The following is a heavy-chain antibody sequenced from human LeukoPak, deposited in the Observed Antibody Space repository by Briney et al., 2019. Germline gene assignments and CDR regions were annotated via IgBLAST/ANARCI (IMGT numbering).Heavy chain of an antibody. Sequence: GGSLRLSCAASGFTFSSYSMNWARQAPGKGLEWVSSISSSSSYIYYADSVKGRFTISRDNAKNSLYLQMNSLRAEDTAVYYCARDLGYDSSGYPGGYFDYWGQGTLVTVSS. D-gene: IGHD3-22*01. CDR1: GFTFSSYS. J-gene: IGHJ4*02. CDR3: ARDLGYDSSGYPGGYFDY. V-gene: IGHV3-21*01. CDR2: ISSSSSYI.